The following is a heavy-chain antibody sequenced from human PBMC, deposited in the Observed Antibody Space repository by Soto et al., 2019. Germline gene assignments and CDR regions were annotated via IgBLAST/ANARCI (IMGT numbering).Heavy chain of an antibody. D-gene: IGHD4-17*01. CDR1: GGSISSGDYQ. V-gene: IGHV4-30-4*01. Sequence: SETLSLTCTVSGGSISSGDYQWSWIRQPPGKGLESIGYIYFSGNTYYNPSLKSRVTISVDTSKNQFSLKLSSVTAADTAVYYCARSPWGTTVTTFESWGQGTLVTVS. J-gene: IGHJ4*02. CDR2: IYFSGNT. CDR3: ARSPWGTTVTTFES.